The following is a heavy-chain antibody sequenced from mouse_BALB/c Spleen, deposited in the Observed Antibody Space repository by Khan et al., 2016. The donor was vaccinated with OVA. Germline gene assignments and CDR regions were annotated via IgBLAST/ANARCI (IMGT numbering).Heavy chain of an antibody. J-gene: IGHJ4*01. Sequence: EVQLQESGPGLVKPSQSLSLTCTVTGYSITSNYAWNWIRQFPGNKLEWMGYISYSGTTSYNPSLKSRISITRATSKNQFFLQLNSVTTEDTATYYCARGNYYGYAMDYWGQGTSVTVSS. D-gene: IGHD1-1*01. V-gene: IGHV3-2*02. CDR3: ARGNYYGYAMDY. CDR2: ISYSGTT. CDR1: GYSITSNYA.